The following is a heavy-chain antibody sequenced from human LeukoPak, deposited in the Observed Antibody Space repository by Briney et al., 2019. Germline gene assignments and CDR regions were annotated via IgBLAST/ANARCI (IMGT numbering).Heavy chain of an antibody. Sequence: ASVKVSCKASGYTFTSYAMNWVRQAPGQGLEWMGWINTNTGNPTYAQGFTGRFVFSLDTSVSTAYLQISSLKAEDTAVYYCARAGAATPILDFQHWGQGTLVTVSS. J-gene: IGHJ1*01. D-gene: IGHD2-15*01. V-gene: IGHV7-4-1*02. CDR1: GYTFTSYA. CDR2: INTNTGNP. CDR3: ARAGAATPILDFQH.